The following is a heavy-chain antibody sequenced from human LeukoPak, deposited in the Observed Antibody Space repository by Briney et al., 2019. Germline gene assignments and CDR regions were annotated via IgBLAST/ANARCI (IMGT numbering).Heavy chain of an antibody. CDR1: GGSVSSDS. V-gene: IGHV4-59*08. J-gene: IGHJ2*01. D-gene: IGHD3-10*01. Sequence: SETLSLTCAVNGGSVSSDSWNWIRQSPGKGLEWIGYIYNTGNSNHNPSLKNRVTISFDKSKSQLSLVLTSVTAADTAIYYCARLGKMNLVQGVFWYFDLWGRDTLVTVSS. CDR3: ARLGKMNLVQGVFWYFDL. CDR2: IYNTGNS.